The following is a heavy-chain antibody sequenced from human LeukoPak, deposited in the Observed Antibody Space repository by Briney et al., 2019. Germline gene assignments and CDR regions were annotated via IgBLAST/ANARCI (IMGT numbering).Heavy chain of an antibody. D-gene: IGHD3-10*01. CDR2: IYTSGST. CDR1: GGSISSGSYY. CDR3: ARPFRGWFNP. V-gene: IGHV4-61*02. Sequence: SETLSLTCTVSGGSISSGSYYWSWIRQPAGKGLEWIGRIYTSGSTNYNPSLKSRVTISVDTSKNQFSLKLSSVTAADTAVYYCARPFRGWFNPWGQGTLVTVSS. J-gene: IGHJ5*02.